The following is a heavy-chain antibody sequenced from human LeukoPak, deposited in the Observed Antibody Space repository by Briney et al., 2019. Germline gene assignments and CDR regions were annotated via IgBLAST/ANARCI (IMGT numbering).Heavy chain of an antibody. V-gene: IGHV1-18*01. Sequence: ASVKVSCKASGYTFTSYDISWVRQAPGQGLEWMGWISAYNGNTNYAQKLQGRVTMTTDTSTSTAYMELRSLRSDDTAVYYCARGAGRSSSWYDYYYYYYMDVWGKGTTVTVSS. CDR1: GYTFTSYD. CDR2: ISAYNGNT. J-gene: IGHJ6*03. D-gene: IGHD6-13*01. CDR3: ARGAGRSSSWYDYYYYYYMDV.